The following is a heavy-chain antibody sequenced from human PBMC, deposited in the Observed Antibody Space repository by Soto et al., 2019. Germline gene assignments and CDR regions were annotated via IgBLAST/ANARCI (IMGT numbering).Heavy chain of an antibody. CDR3: ARSPEWDLLTSSFDS. CDR1: GGFISSGGYY. CDR2: IYYSGAS. Sequence: QVQLQESGPGLVKPSQTLSLTCTVSGGFISSGGYYWSWIRQHPGKGLEWIGYIYYSGASYYNPSLKSRGTVAVDTSKNHFSLRVTSVTAADTAVYYCARSPEWDLLTSSFDSWGQGTLVTVSS. J-gene: IGHJ4*02. D-gene: IGHD1-26*01. V-gene: IGHV4-31*03.